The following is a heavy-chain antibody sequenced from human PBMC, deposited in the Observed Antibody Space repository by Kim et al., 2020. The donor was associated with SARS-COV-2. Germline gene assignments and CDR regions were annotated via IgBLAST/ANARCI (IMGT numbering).Heavy chain of an antibody. J-gene: IGHJ4*02. D-gene: IGHD1-1*01. CDR3: ARGHAWNGSPYYFDY. CDR1: GYTFSSHD. Sequence: ASVKVSCKASGYTFSSHDIKWVRQATGQGLEWMGWMNPNSGNTGYAQKFQGRATMTRNTTTNTDYMDLSGLRSEDTAVYYCARGHAWNGSPYYFDYWGQGTLVPVSS. CDR2: MNPNSGNT. V-gene: IGHV1-8*01.